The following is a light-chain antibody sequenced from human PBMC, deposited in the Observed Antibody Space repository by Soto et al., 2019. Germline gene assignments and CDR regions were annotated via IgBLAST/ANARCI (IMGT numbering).Light chain of an antibody. V-gene: IGKV1-5*03. CDR1: QSISSW. J-gene: IGKJ1*01. CDR3: QQYNGFTWT. CDR2: KAS. Sequence: MTQSPSTLSASVGDRVTITCRASQSISSWLAWYQQKPGKAPKLLIYKASSLEGGVPSRFSGSGSGTEFTLTISSLQPDDFATYYCQQYNGFTWTFGQGTKVDIK.